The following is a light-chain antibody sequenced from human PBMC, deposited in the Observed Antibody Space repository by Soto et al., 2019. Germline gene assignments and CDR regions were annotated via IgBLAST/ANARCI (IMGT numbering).Light chain of an antibody. J-gene: IGLJ3*02. CDR1: SSDVGIYDY. CDR3: AVWDSSLSAGV. Sequence: QSVLTQPASVSGSPGQSISISCTGTSSDVGIYDYVSWYQHHPGKAPKLMVYEVTNRPSGVSNRFSGSKSGTSATLGITGLQTGDEADYYCAVWDSSLSAGVFGGGTKLTVL. V-gene: IGLV2-14*01. CDR2: EVT.